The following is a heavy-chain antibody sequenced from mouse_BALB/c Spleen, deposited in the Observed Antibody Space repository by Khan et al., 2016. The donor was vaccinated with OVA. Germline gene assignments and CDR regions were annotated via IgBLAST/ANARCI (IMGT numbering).Heavy chain of an antibody. Sequence: VQLQQSGPDLVKPGASVKMSCKASGYTFTNYIMPWVKQKPGQGLEWIGYINPYNGGTKYNEKLKGKVTLTSDKSSTTAYMELSSLTSVDSAVFYCACGNWGTCSFDYWGQGTSLTVSS. CDR3: ACGNWGTCSFDY. D-gene: IGHD4-1*01. CDR2: INPYNGGT. CDR1: GYTFTNYI. J-gene: IGHJ2*02. V-gene: IGHV1S136*01.